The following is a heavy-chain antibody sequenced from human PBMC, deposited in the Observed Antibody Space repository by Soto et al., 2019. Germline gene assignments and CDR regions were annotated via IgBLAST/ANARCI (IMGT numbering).Heavy chain of an antibody. V-gene: IGHV1-45*02. CDR2: IAPFSGDV. CDR3: ARGGAGSGPFPRELPDL. J-gene: IGHJ5*02. D-gene: IGHD1-26*01. Sequence: QMQLVQSGAEVTKTGSSVTVSCQALGNTFSYRYLHWVRQAPGQPHAWMGRIAPFSGDVHYSQKFQERVILTRAWSFKAAYMRMSSLRSEDTSIYFCARGGAGSGPFPRELPDLWGHVHLVTVSS. CDR1: GNTFSYRY.